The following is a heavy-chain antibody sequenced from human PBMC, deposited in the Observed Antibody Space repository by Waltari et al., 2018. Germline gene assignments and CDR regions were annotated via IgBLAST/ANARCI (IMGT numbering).Heavy chain of an antibody. V-gene: IGHV4-59*02. Sequence: QVQLQESGPRLVKPSETLSLTCTVSGGSVSSHFWSWIRQPPGKGLEWIGYSYNGGRSTDNSSLKSRVTISIDTSKNQFSLKLNSVTAADTALYYCARASTTPMVGTTIGYFDYWGQGILVTVSS. D-gene: IGHD1-26*01. CDR3: ARASTTPMVGTTIGYFDY. CDR1: GGSVSSHF. CDR2: SYNGGRS. J-gene: IGHJ4*02.